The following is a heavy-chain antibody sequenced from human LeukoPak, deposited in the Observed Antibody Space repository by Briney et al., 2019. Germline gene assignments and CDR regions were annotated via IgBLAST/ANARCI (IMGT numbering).Heavy chain of an antibody. V-gene: IGHV1-69*05. CDR3: ASITSARGNYYYYYMDV. D-gene: IGHD1-14*01. CDR1: GGTFSSYA. CDR2: IIPIFGTA. J-gene: IGHJ6*03. Sequence: SVKVSCKASGGTFSSYAISWVRQAPGQGLEWMGGIIPIFGTANYAQKFQGRVTITTDEPTSTAYMELSSLRSEDTAVYYCASITSARGNYYYYYMDVWGKGTTVTVSS.